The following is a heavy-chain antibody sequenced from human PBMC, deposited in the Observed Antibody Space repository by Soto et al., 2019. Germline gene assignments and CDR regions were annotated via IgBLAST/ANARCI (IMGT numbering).Heavy chain of an antibody. CDR3: ARAKGLITIFGVVTPRDYGMDV. J-gene: IGHJ6*02. Sequence: QVQLVQSGAEVKKPGASVKVSCKASGYTFTSYDINWVRQATGQGPEWMGWLNTNSGNTGYAQKFQGRVTMTRNTSISTAYMELGSLRSEDTAVYYFARAKGLITIFGVVTPRDYGMDVWGQGTTVTVSS. CDR2: LNTNSGNT. CDR1: GYTFTSYD. V-gene: IGHV1-8*01. D-gene: IGHD3-3*01.